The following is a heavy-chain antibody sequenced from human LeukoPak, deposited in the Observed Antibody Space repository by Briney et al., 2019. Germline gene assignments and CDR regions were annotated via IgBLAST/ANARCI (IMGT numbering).Heavy chain of an antibody. Sequence: GRSLTLSWAASGFTFSSYGMDWVRQAPGTGLEWVAVILYDGSNKFYADFVKGRFTISRDNSKNTLYMKMNSLRAEDTAVYYCAKVWRGYGYGLGADVWGQGTTVTVSS. CDR3: AKVWRGYGYGLGADV. V-gene: IGHV3-30*18. D-gene: IGHD5-18*01. J-gene: IGHJ6*02. CDR2: ILYDGSNK. CDR1: GFTFSSYG.